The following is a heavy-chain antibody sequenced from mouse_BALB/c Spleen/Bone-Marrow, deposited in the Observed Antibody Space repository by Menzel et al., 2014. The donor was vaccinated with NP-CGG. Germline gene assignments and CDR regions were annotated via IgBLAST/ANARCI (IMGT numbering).Heavy chain of an antibody. J-gene: IGHJ4*01. CDR3: AREDYGNSYAMDY. D-gene: IGHD2-1*01. Sequence: EVKLMESGAELVKPGASVKLSCTASGFNIKDTYMHWVKQRPEQGLDWIGRIDPSNGNTKYDPKFQGKATITADTSSNAAYLQLSSLTSEDTAVYYCAREDYGNSYAMDYWGQGTSVTVFS. CDR2: IDPSNGNT. CDR1: GFNIKDTY. V-gene: IGHV14-3*02.